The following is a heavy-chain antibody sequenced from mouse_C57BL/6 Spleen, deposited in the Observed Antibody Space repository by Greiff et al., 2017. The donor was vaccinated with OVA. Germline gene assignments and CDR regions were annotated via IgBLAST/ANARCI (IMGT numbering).Heavy chain of an antibody. Sequence: QVQLQQPGAELVRPGSSVKLSCKASGYTFTSYWMDWVKQRPGQGLEWIGNIYPSDSETHYNQKFKDKATLTVDKSSSTAFMQLSSLTSEDSAVYTGARGTLLGFFFAYWGQGTLVTVSA. CDR2: IYPSDSET. V-gene: IGHV1-61*01. CDR3: ARGTLLGFFFAY. D-gene: IGHD2-10*01. CDR1: GYTFTSYW. J-gene: IGHJ3*01.